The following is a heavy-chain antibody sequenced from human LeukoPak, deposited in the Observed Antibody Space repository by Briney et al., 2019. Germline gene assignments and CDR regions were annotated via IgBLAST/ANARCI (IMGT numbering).Heavy chain of an antibody. J-gene: IGHJ4*02. CDR2: MYYSGST. Sequence: SETLSLTCTVSGGSISSYYWSWIRQPPGKGLEWIGYMYYSGSTKYNPSLKSRVTISVDTSKNQYSLKLRSVTAADTAVYYCARVATAGYLNYWGQGTLVTVSS. D-gene: IGHD6-19*01. V-gene: IGHV4-59*08. CDR3: ARVATAGYLNY. CDR1: GGSISSYY.